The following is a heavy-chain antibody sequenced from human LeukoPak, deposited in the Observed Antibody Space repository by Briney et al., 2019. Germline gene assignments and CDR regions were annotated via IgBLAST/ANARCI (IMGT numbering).Heavy chain of an antibody. D-gene: IGHD3-9*01. CDR2: INGDNGNT. J-gene: IGHJ4*02. Sequence: ASVKVSCKASGYTFNNYGISWVRQAPGQGLELMGWINGDNGNTNYAQKVQGRVTMTKDTSTSTAYMELRSLRSDDTAVYYCAREARYDVLTNYQPYYFDFWGQGTLVSVSS. CDR3: AREARYDVLTNYQPYYFDF. V-gene: IGHV1-18*01. CDR1: GYTFNNYG.